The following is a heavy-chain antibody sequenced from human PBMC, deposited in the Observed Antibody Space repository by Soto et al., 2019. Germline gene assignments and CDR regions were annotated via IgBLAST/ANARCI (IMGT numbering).Heavy chain of an antibody. CDR1: GGSISSYY. CDR3: ARLLGGSPDYYYYYYMDV. Sequence: SETLSLTCTVSGGSISSYYWSWIRQPPGKGLEWIGYIYYSGSTNYNPSLKSRVTISVDTSKNQFSLKLSSVTAADTAVYYCARLLGGSPDYYYYYYMDVWGKGTTVTVSS. V-gene: IGHV4-59*08. D-gene: IGHD6-13*01. J-gene: IGHJ6*03. CDR2: IYYSGST.